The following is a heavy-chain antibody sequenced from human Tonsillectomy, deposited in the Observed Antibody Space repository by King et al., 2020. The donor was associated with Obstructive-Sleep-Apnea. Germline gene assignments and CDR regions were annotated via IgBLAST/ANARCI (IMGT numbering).Heavy chain of an antibody. V-gene: IGHV4-39*07. D-gene: IGHD5-18*01. CDR1: GGSISSSSYY. CDR2: SYYTGST. Sequence: MQLQESGPGLVKPSETLSLTCTVSGGSISSSSYYWGWIRQPPGKGLEWIESSYYTGSTYYNPSLKRRVTISVDTSKNQFSLKLSSVTAADTAVYYCASVRYSYGYLSAFDIWGQGTMVTVSS. J-gene: IGHJ3*02. CDR3: ASVRYSYGYLSAFDI.